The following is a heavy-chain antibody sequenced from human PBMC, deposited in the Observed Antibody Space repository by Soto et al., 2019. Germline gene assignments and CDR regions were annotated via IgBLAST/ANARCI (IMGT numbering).Heavy chain of an antibody. CDR1: GFTFSSYD. CDR2: IGTAGDT. V-gene: IGHV3-13*01. J-gene: IGHJ6*02. CDR3: ARAVGYYYGMDV. Sequence: EVQLVESGGGLVQPGGSLRLSCAASGFTFSSYDMYWVRQATGKGLEWVSAIGTAGDTYYPGSVKGRFTISRENAKNSLYLQMNSLRAGDTAMYYCARAVGYYYGMDVWGHGTTVTVSS. D-gene: IGHD1-26*01.